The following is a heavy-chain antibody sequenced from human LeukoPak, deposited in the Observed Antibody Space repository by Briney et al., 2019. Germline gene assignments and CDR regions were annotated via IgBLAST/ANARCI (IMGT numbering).Heavy chain of an antibody. CDR2: IKSKTDGGTT. CDR1: GFTFSNAW. D-gene: IGHD3-3*01. Sequence: GGSLRLSCAASGFTFSNAWMSWVRQAPGKGLEWVGRIKSKTDGGTTDYAAPVKGRFTISRDDSKNTLNLQMNSLKTEDTAVYYCTTGLRFLEWLPTDYWGQGTLVTVSS. V-gene: IGHV3-15*01. J-gene: IGHJ4*02. CDR3: TTGLRFLEWLPTDY.